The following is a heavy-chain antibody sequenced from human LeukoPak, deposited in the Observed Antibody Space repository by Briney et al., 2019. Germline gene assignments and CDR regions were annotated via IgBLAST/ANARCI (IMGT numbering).Heavy chain of an antibody. CDR3: AELGITMIGGV. Sequence: PGGSLRLACAASGFTFSSYAMSWVRQAPGKGLEWVSYISSSGSTIYYADSVKGRFTISRDNAKNSLYLQMNSLRAEDTAVYYCAELGITMIGGVWGKGTTVTIPS. CDR1: GFTFSSYA. CDR2: ISSSGSTI. V-gene: IGHV3-48*03. J-gene: IGHJ6*04. D-gene: IGHD3-10*02.